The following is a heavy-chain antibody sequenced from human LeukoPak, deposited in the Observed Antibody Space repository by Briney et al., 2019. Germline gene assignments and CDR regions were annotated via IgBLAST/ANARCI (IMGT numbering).Heavy chain of an antibody. J-gene: IGHJ4*02. Sequence: PGGSLRLSCAASGFTFSDYYMSWIRQAPGKGLEWVSYISSSGSTIYYADSVRGRFTISRDNSKNTLYLQMNSLRAEDTAVYYCARDYGFGELLVLYYFDYWGQGTLVTVSS. CDR2: ISSSGSTI. V-gene: IGHV3-11*04. D-gene: IGHD3-10*01. CDR3: ARDYGFGELLVLYYFDY. CDR1: GFTFSDYY.